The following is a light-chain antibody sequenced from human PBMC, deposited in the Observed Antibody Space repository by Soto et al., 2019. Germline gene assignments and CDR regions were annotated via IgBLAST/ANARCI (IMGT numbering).Light chain of an antibody. V-gene: IGLV1-47*02. Sequence: QSVLTQPPSASGTPGQRVTISCSGSSSNIGNNYVYWYQQLSGTAPKLLIYSNNQRPSGVPARFSGSKSGTSASLAISGLRSEDEADYYCAAWDDSLSGQGVFGGGTKVTVL. CDR1: SSNIGNNY. CDR2: SNN. CDR3: AAWDDSLSGQGV. J-gene: IGLJ3*02.